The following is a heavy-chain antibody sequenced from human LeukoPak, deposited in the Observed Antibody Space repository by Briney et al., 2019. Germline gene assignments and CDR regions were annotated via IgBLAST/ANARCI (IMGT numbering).Heavy chain of an antibody. CDR1: GYTFTSYY. CDR2: INPSGGST. D-gene: IGHD5-18*01. CDR3: AREFDSYGYTYYYYYYGMDV. Sequence: ASVKVSCKASGYTFTSYYMHWVRQAPGQGLEWMGIINPSGGSTSYAQKFQGRVTMTRDTSTSTVYMELSSLRSEDTAVYYCAREFDSYGYTYYYYYYGMDVWGQGTTVTVSS. J-gene: IGHJ6*02. V-gene: IGHV1-46*01.